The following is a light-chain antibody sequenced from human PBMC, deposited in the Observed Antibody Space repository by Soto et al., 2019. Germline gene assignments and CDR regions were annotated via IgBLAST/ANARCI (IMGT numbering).Light chain of an antibody. V-gene: IGLV1-44*01. CDR2: SNN. Sequence: QSVLTQPPSASGTPGQRVIISCSGSSSNIGSNTANWYQHLPGTAPKVLIYSNNRRPSGVRDRFSGSKSGTSASLAISGLQSEDEADYYCAAWDDSLNGRVFGGGTKVTVL. CDR1: SSNIGSNT. CDR3: AAWDDSLNGRV. J-gene: IGLJ3*02.